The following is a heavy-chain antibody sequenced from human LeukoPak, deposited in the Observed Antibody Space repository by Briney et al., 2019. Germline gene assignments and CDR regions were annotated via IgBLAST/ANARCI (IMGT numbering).Heavy chain of an antibody. D-gene: IGHD3-10*01. CDR1: GFLLSTSEMC. CDR3: ARSDYGSGSYTFDY. J-gene: IGHJ4*02. Sequence: SGPALVKPTQTLTLTCTFSGFLLSTSEMCVSWIRQPPGKALEWLARIDWDGDKYYITSLKTRLTISKDTSKNQVVLTMTNMDPGDTAPYYCARSDYGSGSYTFDYWGQGTLVTVSS. CDR2: IDWDGDK. V-gene: IGHV2-70*11.